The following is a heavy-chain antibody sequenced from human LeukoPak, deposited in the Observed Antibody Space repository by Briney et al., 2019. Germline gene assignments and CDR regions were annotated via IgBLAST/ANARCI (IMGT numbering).Heavy chain of an antibody. J-gene: IGHJ4*02. V-gene: IGHV1-2*02. CDR3: ARTINRDGYNALNY. CDR2: IDPNSGGT. D-gene: IGHD5-24*01. Sequence: APVKVSCKASGYAFTGYYMNWVRQAPGQGLEWMGWIDPNSGGTYYAQKFQGRVTVTRDTSICTAYMELSRVTSDDTAVYYCARTINRDGYNALNYWGQGTLVTVSS. CDR1: GYAFTGYY.